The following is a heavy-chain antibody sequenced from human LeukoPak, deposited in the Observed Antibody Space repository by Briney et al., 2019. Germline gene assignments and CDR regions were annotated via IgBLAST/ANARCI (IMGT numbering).Heavy chain of an antibody. CDR2: IAHDGNSA. CDR3: ARDVSVYDGKSGWFDP. J-gene: IGHJ5*02. CDR1: GFTFSSYA. Sequence: PGGSLRLSCEASGFTFSSYAMHWVRQAPGKGLEWMAIIAHDGNSAVYADSVKGRLTLSRDNSKNTLYLQMNSLSAEDTAVYYCARDVSVYDGKSGWFDPWGQGALVYV. V-gene: IGHV3-30*04. D-gene: IGHD5/OR15-5a*01.